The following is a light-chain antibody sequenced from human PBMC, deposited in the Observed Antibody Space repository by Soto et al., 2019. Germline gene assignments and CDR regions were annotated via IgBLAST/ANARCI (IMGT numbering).Light chain of an antibody. CDR3: QQYDRYSLS. V-gene: IGKV1-5*03. Sequence: DIQMTQSPSTLSASVGDRVSITCRASQNIRSWLAWYQHKPGKAPTLLIYKASTLDSGVPSRFSGSGSGTDFTLTISSLQPDDFATYYCQQYDRYSLSFGPGTKVEIK. CDR1: QNIRSW. J-gene: IGKJ3*01. CDR2: KAS.